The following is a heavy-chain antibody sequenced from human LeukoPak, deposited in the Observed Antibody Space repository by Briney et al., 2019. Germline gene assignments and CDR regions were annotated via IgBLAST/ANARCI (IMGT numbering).Heavy chain of an antibody. CDR1: GFTFSSYG. CDR2: IRYDGSNK. CDR3: AKVSGSFSPGDDY. Sequence: PGGSLRLSCAASGFTFSSYGMHWVRQAPGKGLEWVAFIRYDGSNKYYADSVKGRFTISRDNSKNTLYLQMNSLRAEDTAVYYCAKVSGSFSPGDDYWGQGTLVTVSS. D-gene: IGHD3-10*01. J-gene: IGHJ4*02. V-gene: IGHV3-30*02.